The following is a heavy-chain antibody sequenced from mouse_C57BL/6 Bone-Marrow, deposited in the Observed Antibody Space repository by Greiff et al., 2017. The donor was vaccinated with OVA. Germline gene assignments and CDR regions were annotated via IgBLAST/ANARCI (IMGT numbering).Heavy chain of an antibody. CDR2: IWWDDDK. V-gene: IGHV8-8*01. CDR1: GFSLSPFGMG. J-gene: IGHJ3*01. D-gene: IGHD2-4*01. Sequence: QVQLKESGPGILQPSQTLSLTCSFSGFSLSPFGMGVGWIRQPSGKGLEWLAHIWWDDDKYYNPALKSRLTISKDTPKNLVFLKIANVDTADTATYYCARVYDYPWFAYWGQGTLVTVSA. CDR3: ARVYDYPWFAY.